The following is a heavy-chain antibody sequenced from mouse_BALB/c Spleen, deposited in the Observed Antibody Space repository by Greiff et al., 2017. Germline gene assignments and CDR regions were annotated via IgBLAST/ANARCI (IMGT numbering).Heavy chain of an antibody. J-gene: IGHJ4*01. V-gene: IGHV5-9-4*01. Sequence: EVKLVESGGGLVKPGGSLKLSCAASGFTFSRYAMSWVRQSPEKRLAWVAEISSGGSYTYYPDTVTGRFTISRDNAKNALYLEMSSLRSEDTAMYYCARDGTTVVEDAMDYRGQRTSVTVSS. D-gene: IGHD1-1*01. CDR3: ARDGTTVVEDAMDY. CDR1: GFTFSRYA. CDR2: ISSGGSYT.